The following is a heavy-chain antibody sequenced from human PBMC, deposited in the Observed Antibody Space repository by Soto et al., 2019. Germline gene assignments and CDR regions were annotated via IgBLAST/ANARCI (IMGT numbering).Heavy chain of an antibody. V-gene: IGHV4-39*07. CDR2: IDHRGST. Sequence: PSETLSLTCTVSGGSISSSSYYWGWIRQPPGKGLEWIGDIDHRGSTNYNPSLKSRVTISVDTSKNQFSLKLSSVTAADTAVYYCAAQGGRFLEWLSPDRGFDYWGQGTLVTVSS. D-gene: IGHD3-3*01. CDR3: AAQGGRFLEWLSPDRGFDY. J-gene: IGHJ4*02. CDR1: GGSISSSSYY.